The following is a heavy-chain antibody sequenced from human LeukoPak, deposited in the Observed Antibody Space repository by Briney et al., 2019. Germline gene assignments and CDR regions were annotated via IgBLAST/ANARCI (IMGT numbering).Heavy chain of an antibody. CDR1: GYTFTSYE. Sequence: GASVNVSCKASGYTFTSYEINWVRQATGQGLEWMGWMNPNSGNTGYAQKFQGRVTMTRNTSISTAYMELSSLRSGDTAVYYCARGSLGSSWYILDYWGQGTLVTVSS. J-gene: IGHJ4*02. CDR3: ARGSLGSSWYILDY. CDR2: MNPNSGNT. V-gene: IGHV1-8*01. D-gene: IGHD6-13*01.